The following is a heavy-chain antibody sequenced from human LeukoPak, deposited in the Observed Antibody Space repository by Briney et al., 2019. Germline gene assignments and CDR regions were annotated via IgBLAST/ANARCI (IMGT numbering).Heavy chain of an antibody. V-gene: IGHV3-66*01. J-gene: IGHJ4*02. Sequence: HPGGSLRLSCAASGFTVSSIYMNWVRQAPGRGLEGVSVIYSGGSTYYADSVRGRVTISTDNSENTLYLQMSSLRAEDTAVYYCARRPSGLAHVDYWGQGTLFTVSS. D-gene: IGHD3-10*01. CDR2: IYSGGST. CDR1: GFTVSSIY. CDR3: ARRPSGLAHVDY.